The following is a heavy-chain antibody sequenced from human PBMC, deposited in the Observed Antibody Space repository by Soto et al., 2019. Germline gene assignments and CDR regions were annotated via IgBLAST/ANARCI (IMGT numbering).Heavy chain of an antibody. V-gene: IGHV4-39*01. J-gene: IGHJ6*02. CDR1: GVSLSSSSYY. Sequence: LTCTVSGVSLSSSSYYWGWIRQPPGKGLEWIGSIYYSGSTYYNPSLKSRVTISVDTSKNQFSLKLSSVTAADTAVYYCARQSGDYYYYGMDVWGQGTTVTVSS. CDR2: IYYSGST. CDR3: ARQSGDYYYYGMDV. D-gene: IGHD1-26*01.